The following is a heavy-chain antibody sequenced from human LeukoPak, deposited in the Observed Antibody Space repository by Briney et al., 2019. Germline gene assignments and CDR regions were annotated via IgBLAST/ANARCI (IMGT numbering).Heavy chain of an antibody. D-gene: IGHD1-26*01. Sequence: PSETLSLTCAVYGGSFSGYYWSWISQPPGKGLEWIGEINHSGSANYNPSLKSRVTISVDTSKNQFSLKLSSVTAADTAVYYCATRYSGSHLLDYWGQGTLVTVSS. CDR2: INHSGSA. V-gene: IGHV4-34*01. J-gene: IGHJ4*02. CDR3: ATRYSGSHLLDY. CDR1: GGSFSGYY.